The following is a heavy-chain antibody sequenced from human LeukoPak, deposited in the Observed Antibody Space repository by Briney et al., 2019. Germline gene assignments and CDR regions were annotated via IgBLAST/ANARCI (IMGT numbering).Heavy chain of an antibody. CDR1: GFTFDDYA. D-gene: IGHD2-2*01. Sequence: GGSLRLSCAASGFTFDDYAMHWVRQAPGKGLEWVSGISWNSGSIGYADSVKGRFTISRDNAKNSLYLQMNSLRAEDTALYHCARGHHCSSTSCNAFDIWGQGTMVTVSS. CDR2: ISWNSGSI. CDR3: ARGHHCSSTSCNAFDI. V-gene: IGHV3-9*01. J-gene: IGHJ3*02.